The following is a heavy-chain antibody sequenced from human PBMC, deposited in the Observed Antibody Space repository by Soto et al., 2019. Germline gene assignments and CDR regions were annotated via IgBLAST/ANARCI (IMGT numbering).Heavy chain of an antibody. Sequence: GGSLRLSCAASGFTFSSYAMSWVRQAPGKGLEWVSAISGSGGSTYYADSVKGRFTISRDNSKNTLYLQMNSLRAEDTAVYYCAKDGVYTAMVIMYYFDYWGQGTLVTVSS. CDR1: GFTFSSYA. J-gene: IGHJ4*02. D-gene: IGHD5-18*01. CDR3: AKDGVYTAMVIMYYFDY. CDR2: ISGSGGST. V-gene: IGHV3-23*01.